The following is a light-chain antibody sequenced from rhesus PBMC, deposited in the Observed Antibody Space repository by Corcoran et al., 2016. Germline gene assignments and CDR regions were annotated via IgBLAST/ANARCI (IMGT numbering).Light chain of an antibody. J-gene: IGKJ2*01. Sequence: DIQMTQSPSSLSASVGDRVTVICRASQDINKELSWFQQKPGKAPTLLIYAASIWQTGDSSRFSGSVSGTDFTLTISSLQPEYAATYYCLQDSSTPYAFGQGTKVEI. CDR2: AAS. V-gene: IGKV1-94*01. CDR3: LQDSSTPYA. CDR1: QDINKE.